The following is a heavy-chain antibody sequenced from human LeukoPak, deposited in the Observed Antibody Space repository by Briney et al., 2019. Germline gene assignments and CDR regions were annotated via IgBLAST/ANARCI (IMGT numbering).Heavy chain of an antibody. Sequence: PGGSLRLSCAASGFTSSSYGMHWVRQAPGKGLEWVAVIWYDGSNKYYADSVKGRFTISRDNSKNTLYLQMNSLRAEDTAVYYCARGDTAMVTFDYWGQGTLVTVSS. CDR2: IWYDGSNK. J-gene: IGHJ4*02. D-gene: IGHD5-18*01. CDR1: GFTSSSYG. V-gene: IGHV3-33*01. CDR3: ARGDTAMVTFDY.